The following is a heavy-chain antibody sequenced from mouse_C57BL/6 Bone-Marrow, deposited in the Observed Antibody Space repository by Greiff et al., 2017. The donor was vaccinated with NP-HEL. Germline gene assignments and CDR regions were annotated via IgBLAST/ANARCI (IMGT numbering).Heavy chain of an antibody. V-gene: IGHV5-9-1*02. Sequence: EVKLMESGEGLVKPGGSLKLSCAASGFTFSSYAMSWVRQTPEKRLEWVAYISSGGDYIYYADTVKGRFTISRDNARNTLYLQMSSLKSEDTAMYYCTRVEVVATRYYAMDYWGQGTSVTVSS. D-gene: IGHD1-1*02. CDR1: GFTFSSYA. CDR3: TRVEVVATRYYAMDY. CDR2: ISSGGDYI. J-gene: IGHJ4*01.